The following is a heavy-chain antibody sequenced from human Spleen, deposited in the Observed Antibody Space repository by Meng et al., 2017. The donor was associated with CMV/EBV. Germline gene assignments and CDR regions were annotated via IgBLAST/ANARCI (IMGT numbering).Heavy chain of an antibody. CDR2: ISAYNGNT. Sequence: QVKRVQSWAEVKKPGASVKVSFKASGYHFTSLGFNLVRQAPGQGLEWMGWISAYNGNTNYAQKLQGRVTMTTDTSTSTAYMELRSLGSDDTAEYYCARRDGVRWSPFDYWGQGTLVTV. CDR1: GYHFTSLG. CDR3: ARRDGVRWSPFDY. D-gene: IGHD2-15*01. V-gene: IGHV1-18*01. J-gene: IGHJ4*02.